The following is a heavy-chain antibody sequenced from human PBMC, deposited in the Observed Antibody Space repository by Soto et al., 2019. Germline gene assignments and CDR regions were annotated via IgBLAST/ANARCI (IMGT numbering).Heavy chain of an antibody. CDR1: GFSLSTSGVG. Sequence: QITLKESGPPLVKPTQTLTLTCTFSGFSLSTSGVGVGWIRQPPGKALEWLALIYWDDDKRYSPSLKSRLTITKDTSKNQVVLTMTNMDPVDTATYYCAHRQGRIGSYDFWSGYYFDYWGQGTLVTVSS. J-gene: IGHJ4*02. CDR3: AHRQGRIGSYDFWSGYYFDY. D-gene: IGHD3-3*01. V-gene: IGHV2-5*02. CDR2: IYWDDDK.